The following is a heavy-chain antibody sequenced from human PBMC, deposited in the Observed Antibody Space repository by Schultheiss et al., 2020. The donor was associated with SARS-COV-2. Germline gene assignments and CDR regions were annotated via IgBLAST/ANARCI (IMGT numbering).Heavy chain of an antibody. CDR3: SRRPGDIVVVAAFDI. V-gene: IGHV4-59*12. Sequence: SETLSLTCTVSGGSISSYYWSWIRQPPGKGLEWIGYIYYSGSTNYNPSLKSRVSISVDTSKNQFSLKLSSVTAADTAVYYCSRRPGDIVVVAAFDIWGQGTMVTVSS. J-gene: IGHJ3*02. CDR1: GGSISSYY. D-gene: IGHD2-2*01. CDR2: IYYSGST.